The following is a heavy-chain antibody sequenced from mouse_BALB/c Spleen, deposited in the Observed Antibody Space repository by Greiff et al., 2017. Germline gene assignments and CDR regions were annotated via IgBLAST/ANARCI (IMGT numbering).Heavy chain of an antibody. CDR1: GYTFTSYY. Sequence: VQLQESGPELVKPGASVRISCKASGYTFTSYYIHWVKQRPGQGLEWIGWIYPGNVNTKYNEKFKGKATLTADKSSSTAYMQLSSLTSEDSAVYFCARSTMTPMDYWGQGTSVTVSS. CDR2: IYPGNVNT. CDR3: ARSTMTPMDY. D-gene: IGHD2-4*01. V-gene: IGHV1S56*01. J-gene: IGHJ4*01.